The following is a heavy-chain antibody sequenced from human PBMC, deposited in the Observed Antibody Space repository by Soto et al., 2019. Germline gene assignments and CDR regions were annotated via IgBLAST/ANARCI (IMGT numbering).Heavy chain of an antibody. Sequence: ESGGGLVQPGGSLRLSCAASGFTVSSNYMSWVRQAPGTGLEWVSVIYSGGSTYYADSVKGRFTISRHNSKNTLYLQMISLRAGDTAVYYCASAWAAEYSSNWYFVLWGRGTLVTVSS. V-gene: IGHV3-53*04. D-gene: IGHD6-6*01. CDR3: ASAWAAEYSSNWYFVL. J-gene: IGHJ2*01. CDR1: GFTVSSNY. CDR2: IYSGGST.